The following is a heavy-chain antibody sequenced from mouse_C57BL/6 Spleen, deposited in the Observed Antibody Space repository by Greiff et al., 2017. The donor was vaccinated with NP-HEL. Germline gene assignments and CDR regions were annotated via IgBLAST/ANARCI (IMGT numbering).Heavy chain of an antibody. CDR2: ISYDGSN. D-gene: IGHD1-1*01. V-gene: IGHV3-6*01. J-gene: IGHJ3*01. CDR3: ARDRVAEGIWFAY. Sequence: EVQVVESGPGLVKPSQSLSLTCSVTGYSITSGYYWNWIRQFPGNKLEWMGYISYDGSNNYNPSLKNRISITRDTSKNQFFLKLNSVTTEDTATYYCARDRVAEGIWFAYWGQGTLVTVSA. CDR1: GYSITSGYY.